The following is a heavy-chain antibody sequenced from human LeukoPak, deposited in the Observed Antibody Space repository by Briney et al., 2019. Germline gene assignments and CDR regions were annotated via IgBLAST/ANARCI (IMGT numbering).Heavy chain of an antibody. V-gene: IGHV3-48*03. CDR2: ISSSGSTI. CDR3: ARSGDCTNGVCYTTIYYCYYGMDV. Sequence: GGSLRLSCAASGFTFSSYEMNWVRQAPGKGLEWVSYISSSGSTIYYADSVKGRFTISRDNAKNSLYLQMNSLRAEDTAVYYCARSGDCTNGVCYTTIYYCYYGMDVWGQGTTVTVSS. D-gene: IGHD2-8*01. J-gene: IGHJ6*02. CDR1: GFTFSSYE.